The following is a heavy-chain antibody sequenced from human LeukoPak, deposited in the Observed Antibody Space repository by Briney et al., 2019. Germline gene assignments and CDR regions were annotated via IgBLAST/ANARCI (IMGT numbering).Heavy chain of an antibody. CDR3: TKNGIPGHYYSDY. CDR2: IDPEYGET. CDR1: GYTFTDYY. Sequence: GASVKVSCKASGYTFTDYYIHWVQQAPGKGLKWMGRIDPEYGETIYAEKFQGRVTITADTSTDTAYMELSSLRSEDTAVYYCTKNGIPGHYYSDYWGQGTLVSVSS. V-gene: IGHV1-69-2*01. D-gene: IGHD1-26*01. J-gene: IGHJ4*02.